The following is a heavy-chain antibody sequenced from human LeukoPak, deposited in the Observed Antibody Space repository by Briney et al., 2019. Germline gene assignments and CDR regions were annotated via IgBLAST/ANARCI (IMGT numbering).Heavy chain of an antibody. CDR1: GFTFSSYG. D-gene: IGHD2-2*02. CDR3: ARVDIVVVPAAIPGVDY. V-gene: IGHV3-30*03. Sequence: GGSLRLSCAASGFTFSSYGMHWVRQAPGKGLEWVAVISYDGSNKYYADSVKGRFTISRDNAKNTLYLQMNSLRAEDTAVYYCARVDIVVVPAAIPGVDYWGQGTLVTVSS. J-gene: IGHJ4*02. CDR2: ISYDGSNK.